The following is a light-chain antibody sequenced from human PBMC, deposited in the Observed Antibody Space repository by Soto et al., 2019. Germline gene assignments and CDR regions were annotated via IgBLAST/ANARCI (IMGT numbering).Light chain of an antibody. CDR2: GAS. V-gene: IGKV1-5*01. CDR1: QSINNW. Sequence: DIQITQSPLTLSASIGDRVTITCRASQSINNWLAWYQQKPGKPPKLLLYGASSRDSGVPPRFSSSGSGTEFTLTISSLQPDDFATYYCQQYNRYSGMFGQGTKVEVK. J-gene: IGKJ1*01. CDR3: QQYNRYSGM.